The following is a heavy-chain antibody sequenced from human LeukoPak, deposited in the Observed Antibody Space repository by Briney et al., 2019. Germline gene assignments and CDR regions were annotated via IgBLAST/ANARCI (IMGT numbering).Heavy chain of an antibody. J-gene: IGHJ6*02. CDR2: INPSGGST. V-gene: IGHV1-46*01. D-gene: IGHD6-13*01. CDR3: ARELAAAGTTYHYGMDV. Sequence: ASVKVSCKASGYTFTSYYMHWVRQAPGQGLEWMGIINPSGGSTSYAQKFQGRVTMTRDTSTSTVYMELSSLRSEDTAVYYCARELAAAGTTYHYGMDVWGQGTTVTVSS. CDR1: GYTFTSYY.